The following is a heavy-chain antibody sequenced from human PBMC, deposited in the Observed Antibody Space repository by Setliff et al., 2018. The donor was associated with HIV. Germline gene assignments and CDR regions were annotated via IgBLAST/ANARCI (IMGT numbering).Heavy chain of an antibody. V-gene: IGHV1-69*10. J-gene: IGHJ4*02. CDR2: IIPILGIA. Sequence: SVKVSCKASGGTFSGYALNWVRQAPGQGLEWMGGIIPILGIANYAQKFQGRVTITADKSTSTAYMELSSLRSEDTAVYYCARDREYYYDNSGSPSFDYWGQGTLVTVSS. D-gene: IGHD3-22*01. CDR3: ARDREYYYDNSGSPSFDY. CDR1: GGTFSGYA.